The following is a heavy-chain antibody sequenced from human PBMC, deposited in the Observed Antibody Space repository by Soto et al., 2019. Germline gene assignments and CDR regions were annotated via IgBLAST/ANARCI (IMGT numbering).Heavy chain of an antibody. V-gene: IGHV1-69*13. CDR3: ATTTVTTTMIDY. CDR1: GGTFSSYA. CDR2: IIPIFGTA. Sequence: ASVKVSCKASGGTFSSYAISWVRQAPGQGLEWMGGIIPIFGTANYAQKFQGRVTITADESTSTAYMELSSLRSEDTAVYYCATTTVTTTMIDYWGQGTLVTVSS. D-gene: IGHD4-17*01. J-gene: IGHJ4*02.